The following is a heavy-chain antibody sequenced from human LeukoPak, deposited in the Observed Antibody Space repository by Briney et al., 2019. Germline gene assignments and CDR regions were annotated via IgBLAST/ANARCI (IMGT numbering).Heavy chain of an antibody. V-gene: IGHV3-30*18. J-gene: IGHJ4*02. D-gene: IGHD2-21*02. Sequence: GGSLRLCCATSGVACSTYGRHWVRKAPDMGLRTVAVVSCDGANEYYADSVKGRFTISRDVSRNTSYLQMISLRREDTAVYHCAKEDTTVVTAHLDFWGQGTLVTVSS. CDR1: GVACSTYG. CDR3: AKEDTTVVTAHLDF. CDR2: VSCDGANE.